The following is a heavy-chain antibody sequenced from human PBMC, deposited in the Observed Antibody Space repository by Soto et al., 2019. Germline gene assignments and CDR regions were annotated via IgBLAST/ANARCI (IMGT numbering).Heavy chain of an antibody. CDR2: ISGGGVST. CDR3: ARDLTGTAYAFDI. Sequence: EVQLLESGGGLLQPGGSLRLSCAASGFTFSNYAMSWVRQAPGKGLEWVSTISGGGVSTYNADSVKGRIIISRDNSKNTLFLQMNALRAEDTAVYYCARDLTGTAYAFDIWGQGTMVTVSS. D-gene: IGHD1-7*01. V-gene: IGHV3-23*01. J-gene: IGHJ3*02. CDR1: GFTFSNYA.